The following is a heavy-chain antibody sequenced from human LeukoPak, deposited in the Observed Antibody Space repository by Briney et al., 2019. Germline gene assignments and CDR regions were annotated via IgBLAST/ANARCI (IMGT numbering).Heavy chain of an antibody. Sequence: ASVKVSCKVSGYTLTELSMHWVRQAPGKGLEWMGGFDPEDGETIYAQKFQGRVTMTEDTSTDTAYMELSSLRSEGTAVYYCATAHPVAWAFDYWGQGTLVTVSS. CDR2: FDPEDGET. D-gene: IGHD6-19*01. J-gene: IGHJ4*02. CDR1: GYTLTELS. CDR3: ATAHPVAWAFDY. V-gene: IGHV1-24*01.